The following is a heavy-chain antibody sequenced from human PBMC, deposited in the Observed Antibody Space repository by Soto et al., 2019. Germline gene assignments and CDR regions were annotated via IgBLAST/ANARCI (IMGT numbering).Heavy chain of an antibody. J-gene: IGHJ5*02. CDR2: INPNSGGT. CDR1: GYTFTAYY. CDR3: ARGGGRGYNEPGP. V-gene: IGHV1-2*02. Sequence: ASVKVSCKVSGYTFTAYYMHWVRQAPGQGLEWMGWINPNSGGTYHAQNFQGRVTMTRDTSTTTAYMELASLRSDDTAVYYCARGGGRGYNEPGPWGNGTLVAVSS. D-gene: IGHD3-22*01.